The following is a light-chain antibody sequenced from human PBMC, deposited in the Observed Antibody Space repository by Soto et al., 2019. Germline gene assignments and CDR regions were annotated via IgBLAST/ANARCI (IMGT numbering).Light chain of an antibody. J-gene: IGLJ1*01. CDR3: AAWDDSLRGLYV. V-gene: IGLV1-47*01. CDR1: SAKIGKNN. Sequence: QSVLTQPPAASGSRGQRVTSSCSGSSAKIGKNNGYWYQQLRGTTPQLLIYRNNHRPSGVPARFSASKSGTSASLALRGLRSEDEPDYYCAAWDDSLRGLYVFRTGPTATVL. CDR2: RNN.